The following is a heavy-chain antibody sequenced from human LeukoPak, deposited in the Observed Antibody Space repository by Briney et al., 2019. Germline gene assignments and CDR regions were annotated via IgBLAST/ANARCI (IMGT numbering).Heavy chain of an antibody. Sequence: PGGSLRLSCAASGFTVSSNYMSWVRQAPGKGLEWVSVIYSGGSTYYADSVKGRFTISRDNSKNTLYLQMNSLRAEDTAVYYCAKGPRPTIYSSSPNWFDPWGQGTLVTVSS. CDR2: IYSGGST. CDR1: GFTVSSNY. V-gene: IGHV3-53*01. CDR3: AKGPRPTIYSSSPNWFDP. D-gene: IGHD6-6*01. J-gene: IGHJ5*02.